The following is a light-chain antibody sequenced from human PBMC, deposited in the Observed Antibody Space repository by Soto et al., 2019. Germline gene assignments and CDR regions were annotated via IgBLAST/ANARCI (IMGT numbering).Light chain of an antibody. CDR3: QQYNTWPPT. CDR2: GAS. CDR1: QSVRSN. J-gene: IGKJ1*01. V-gene: IGKV3-15*01. Sequence: EIVMTQSPATLSASPGERATLSCRASQSVRSNLAWYQQKPGQAPRLLIYGASTRATGIPARFSGSGSGTGFTLSIGSLQSEDFAIYYCQQYNTWPPTFGQGTKVEIK.